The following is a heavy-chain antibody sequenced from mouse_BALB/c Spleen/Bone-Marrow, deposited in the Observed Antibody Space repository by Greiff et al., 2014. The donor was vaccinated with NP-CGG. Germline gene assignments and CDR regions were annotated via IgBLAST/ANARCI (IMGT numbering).Heavy chain of an antibody. J-gene: IGHJ3*01. D-gene: IGHD1-1*01. CDR3: ARENYVSSPWFAY. CDR1: GYSITSDYA. V-gene: IGHV3-2*02. CDR2: ISYSGST. Sequence: SGPGLVKPSQSLSLTCTVTGYSITSDYAWNWIRQFPGNKLEWMGYISYSGSTCYNPSLKSRISITRDTSKNQFFLQLNSVTTEDTATYYCARENYVSSPWFAYWGQGTLVTVSA.